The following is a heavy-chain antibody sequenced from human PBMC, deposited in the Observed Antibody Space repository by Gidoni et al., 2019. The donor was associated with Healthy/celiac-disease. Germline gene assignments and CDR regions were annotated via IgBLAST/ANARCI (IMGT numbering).Heavy chain of an antibody. CDR2: ISGSGGST. Sequence: EVQLLESGGGLVQTGGSLRLPCAASGFTFSSYAMSWVRQAPGKGLEWVSAISGSGGSTYYADSVKGRFTISRDNSKNTLYLQMNSLRAEDTAVYYCAKASPAVVVPAAVGGFDPWGQGTLVTVSS. CDR1: GFTFSSYA. D-gene: IGHD2-2*01. J-gene: IGHJ5*02. CDR3: AKASPAVVVPAAVGGFDP. V-gene: IGHV3-23*01.